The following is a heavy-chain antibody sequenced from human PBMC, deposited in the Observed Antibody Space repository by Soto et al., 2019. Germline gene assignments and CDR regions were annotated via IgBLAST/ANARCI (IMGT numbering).Heavy chain of an antibody. Sequence: QVQLQESGPGLVKPSETLSLTCTVSGGSISSYQWSWIRQPAGKGLEWIGRIYTSGSTNYNPSLSSRVTMSVDTSKKQFSLKLSSVTAADTAVYYCAGDGSWSSGMDVWGQGTTVTVSS. CDR1: GGSISSYQ. V-gene: IGHV4-4*07. CDR3: AGDGSWSSGMDV. J-gene: IGHJ6*02. CDR2: IYTSGST. D-gene: IGHD6-13*01.